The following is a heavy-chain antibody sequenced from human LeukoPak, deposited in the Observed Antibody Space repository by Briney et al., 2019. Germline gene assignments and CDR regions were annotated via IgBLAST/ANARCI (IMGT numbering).Heavy chain of an antibody. Sequence: ASVKVSCKASGYTFTSYGISWVRQAPGQGLEWMGWISAYNGNTNYAQTLQGRVTMTTDTSTSTAYMDLRSLRSYDTSVYYCARNRHGSGSYYTAISGDAFDIWGQGTMVTVSS. CDR1: GYTFTSYG. D-gene: IGHD3-10*01. J-gene: IGHJ3*02. CDR3: ARNRHGSGSYYTAISGDAFDI. V-gene: IGHV1-18*04. CDR2: ISAYNGNT.